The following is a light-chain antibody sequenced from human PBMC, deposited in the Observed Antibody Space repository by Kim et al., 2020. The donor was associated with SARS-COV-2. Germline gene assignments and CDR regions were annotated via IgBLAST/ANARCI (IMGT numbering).Light chain of an antibody. CDR1: SLKTSY. V-gene: IGLV3-19*01. CDR3: SSRDTTNSHVV. CDR2: GKN. J-gene: IGLJ3*02. Sequence: ALGQEVKITCHGDSLKTSYATWYQQKPGQAPVLVLYGKNNRPSGIPDRFSASSSSNTGSLTITGAQAEDEADYYCSSRDTTNSHVVFGGGTQLTVL.